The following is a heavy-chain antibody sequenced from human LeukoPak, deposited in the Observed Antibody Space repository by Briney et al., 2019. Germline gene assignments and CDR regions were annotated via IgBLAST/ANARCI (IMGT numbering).Heavy chain of an antibody. CDR1: GGSISSYY. CDR2: IYYSGST. D-gene: IGHD3-10*01. Sequence: SETLSLTCTVSGGSISSYYWSWIRQPPGKGLEWIGYIYYSGSTNYNPSLKSRVTISVDTSKNQFSLKLSSVTAADTAVYYCARGSGYWGQGTLVTVSS. V-gene: IGHV4-59*12. CDR3: ARGSGY. J-gene: IGHJ4*02.